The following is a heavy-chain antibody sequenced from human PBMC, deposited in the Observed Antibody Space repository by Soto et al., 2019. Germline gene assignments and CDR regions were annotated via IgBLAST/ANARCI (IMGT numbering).Heavy chain of an antibody. V-gene: IGHV1-46*01. D-gene: IGHD6-13*01. J-gene: IGHJ6*02. CDR2: INPSGGST. Sequence: ASVKVSCKASGYTFTSYYMHWVRQAPGQGLEWMGIINPSGGSTSYAQKFQGRVTMTRDTSTSTVYMELSSLRSEDTAVYYCARDLRLQQLVRGTRYYYYYGMDVWGQGTTVTV. CDR1: GYTFTSYY. CDR3: ARDLRLQQLVRGTRYYYYYGMDV.